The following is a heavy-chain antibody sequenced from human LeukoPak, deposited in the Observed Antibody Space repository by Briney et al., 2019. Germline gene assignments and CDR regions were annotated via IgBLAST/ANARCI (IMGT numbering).Heavy chain of an antibody. CDR3: ARPNFWSGYYQGY. V-gene: IGHV1-2*02. CDR1: GYTFTGYY. J-gene: IGHJ4*02. CDR2: INPNSGGT. D-gene: IGHD3-3*01. Sequence: ASVKVSCKASGYTFTGYYMHWVRQAPGQGLAWMGWINPNSGGTNYAQKFQGRVTMTRDTSISTAYMELSRLRSDDTAVYYCARPNFWSGYYQGYWGQGTLVTVSS.